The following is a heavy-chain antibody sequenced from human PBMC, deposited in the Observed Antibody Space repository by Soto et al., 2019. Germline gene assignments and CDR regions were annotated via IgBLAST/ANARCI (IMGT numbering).Heavy chain of an antibody. J-gene: IGHJ6*03. CDR3: ARDGGYCSGGSCPARYYYYYMDV. CDR1: GYTFTGYY. CDR2: INPNSSGT. V-gene: IGHV1-2*04. D-gene: IGHD2-15*01. Sequence: QVQLVQSGAEVKKPGASVKVSCKASGYTFTGYYMHWVRQAPGQGLEGMGGINPNSSGTNYAQKFQGWVTMTRDTSISTAYRELSRLRSDDTAVYYCARDGGYCSGGSCPARYYYYYMDVWGLGTTVTVSS.